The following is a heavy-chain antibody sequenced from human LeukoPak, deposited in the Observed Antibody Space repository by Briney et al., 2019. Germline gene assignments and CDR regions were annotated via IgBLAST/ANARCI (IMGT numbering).Heavy chain of an antibody. D-gene: IGHD6-19*01. J-gene: IGHJ5*02. CDR2: IYYSGST. V-gene: IGHV4-39*07. CDR1: GGSISSSSSY. CDR3: ARDLRSSGWYEGWFDP. Sequence: SETLSLTCIVSGGSISSSSSYWGWIRQPPGKGLEWIGNIYYSGSTSYNPSLKSRVTISVDTSKNQFSLKLSSVTAADTAVYYCARDLRSSGWYEGWFDPWGQGTLVTVSS.